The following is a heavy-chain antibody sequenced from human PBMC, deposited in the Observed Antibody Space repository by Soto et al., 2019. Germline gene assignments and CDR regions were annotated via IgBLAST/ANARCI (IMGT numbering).Heavy chain of an antibody. D-gene: IGHD3-3*01. J-gene: IGHJ6*03. Sequence: SETLSLTCTVSGGSISSYYWSWIRQPPGKGLEWIGYIYYSGSTNYNPSLKSRVTISVDTSKNQFSLKLSSVTAADTAVYYCARHATFGLEWSAPTGYYYYMDVWGKGTTVTVSS. CDR3: ARHATFGLEWSAPTGYYYYMDV. V-gene: IGHV4-59*08. CDR1: GGSISSYY. CDR2: IYYSGST.